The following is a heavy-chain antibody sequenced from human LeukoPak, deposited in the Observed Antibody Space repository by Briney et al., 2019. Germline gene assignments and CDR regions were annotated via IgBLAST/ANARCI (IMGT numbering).Heavy chain of an antibody. J-gene: IGHJ4*02. CDR1: EFTFRIYW. V-gene: IGHV3-7*01. Sequence: GGSLRLSCAASEFTFRIYWMSWVRQAPGKGLEWVANIKQDGSGKYYVDSVKGRFTISRDNAKTSVFLQMTSLRAEDSAMYYCARGGLCVANCFFLPFGYWGQGTLVTVSS. CDR3: ARGGLCVANCFFLPFGY. D-gene: IGHD3-16*01. CDR2: IKQDGSGK.